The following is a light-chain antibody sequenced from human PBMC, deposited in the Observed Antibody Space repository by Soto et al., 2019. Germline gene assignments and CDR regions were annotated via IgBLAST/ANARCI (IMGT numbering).Light chain of an antibody. Sequence: EIVMTQSPATLSVSPGERATLSCRASQSVSSNLAWYQQKPGQAPRLLIYGASTRATCFPARFSCSGSGTEFTLTISSLQSEDFAVYYCQQYNNWPPIRGTFGQGTKVDIK. J-gene: IGKJ1*01. V-gene: IGKV3-15*01. CDR1: QSVSSN. CDR3: QQYNNWPPIRGT. CDR2: GAS.